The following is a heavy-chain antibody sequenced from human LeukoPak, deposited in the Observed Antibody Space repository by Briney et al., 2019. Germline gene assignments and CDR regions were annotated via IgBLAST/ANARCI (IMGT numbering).Heavy chain of an antibody. J-gene: IGHJ6*03. V-gene: IGHV3-21*01. CDR2: ISSSSSYI. D-gene: IGHD2-2*01. Sequence: PGGSLRLSCEASGFTFSTYEMNWVRQTPGKGLEWVSSISSSSSYIYYADSVKGRFTISRDNAKNSLYLQMNSLRAEDTAVYYCARDGVVPAAMSGLDYYYMDVWGKGTTVTVSS. CDR3: ARDGVVPAAMSGLDYYYMDV. CDR1: GFTFSTYE.